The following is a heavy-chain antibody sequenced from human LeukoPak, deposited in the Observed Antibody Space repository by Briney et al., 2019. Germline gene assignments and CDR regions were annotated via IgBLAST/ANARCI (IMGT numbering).Heavy chain of an antibody. CDR2: IKPDGSEK. D-gene: IGHD4-17*01. J-gene: IGHJ4*02. Sequence: PGGSLRLSCAASGFTFNNYWMNWVRQAPGRGLEWVANIKPDGSEKYYVDSVSGRFTISRDNAKNSLYLQMNSLRAEDTAVYYCARDPHRGGDYDYWGQGTLVTVSS. CDR1: GFTFNNYW. V-gene: IGHV3-7*03. CDR3: ARDPHRGGDYDY.